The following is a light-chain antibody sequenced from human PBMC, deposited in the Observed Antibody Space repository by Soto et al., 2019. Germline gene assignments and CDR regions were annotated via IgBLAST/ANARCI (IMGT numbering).Light chain of an antibody. CDR1: SSNIGAGFD. CDR3: SSYTSSSTVL. Sequence: QSVLTQPPSVSGAPGQGLTISCAGTSSNIGAGFDVHWYQQLPGTAPKLLIYANDDRPSGVSNRFSGSKSDNTASLTISGLQAGDEADYYCSSYTSSSTVLFGGGTKLTVL. J-gene: IGLJ2*01. CDR2: AND. V-gene: IGLV1-40*01.